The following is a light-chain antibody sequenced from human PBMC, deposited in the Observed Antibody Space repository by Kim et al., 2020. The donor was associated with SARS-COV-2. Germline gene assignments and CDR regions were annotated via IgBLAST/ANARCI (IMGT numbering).Light chain of an antibody. CDR1: ILRGYY. J-gene: IGLJ1*01. CDR3: NCRDSNGHHRV. Sequence: ALEPTVTITCQGDILRGYYAGWYRKKPRQAPVLVIFGNNNRPSGIPDRFSGSSSGNTVSLTITGAQAEDEADYYCNCRDSNGHHRVFGTGTKVTVL. CDR2: GNN. V-gene: IGLV3-19*01.